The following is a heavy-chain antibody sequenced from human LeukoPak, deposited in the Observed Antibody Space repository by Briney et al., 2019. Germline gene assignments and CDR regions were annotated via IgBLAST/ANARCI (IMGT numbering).Heavy chain of an antibody. Sequence: GGSLRLSCAASGFTFSSYAMSWVRQAPGKGLEWVSAISGSGGSTYYADSVKGRFTISRDNAKNSLYLQMNSLRAEDTAVYYCAREGGYGSGSYYLAYYYGMDVWGQGTTVTVSS. CDR1: GFTFSSYA. D-gene: IGHD3-10*01. J-gene: IGHJ6*02. CDR2: ISGSGGST. V-gene: IGHV3-23*01. CDR3: AREGGYGSGSYYLAYYYGMDV.